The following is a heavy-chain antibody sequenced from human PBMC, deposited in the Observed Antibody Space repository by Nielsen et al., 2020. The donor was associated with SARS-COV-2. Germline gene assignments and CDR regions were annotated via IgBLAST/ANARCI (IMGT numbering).Heavy chain of an antibody. CDR1: GGSISSSSYY. CDR2: IYYSGST. CDR3: ARDGYYGSGSYAWFDP. D-gene: IGHD3-10*01. V-gene: IGHV4-39*07. Sequence: SETLSPTCPLFGGSISSSSYYWGWIRQPPGKGLEWIGSIYYSGSTYYNPSLKSRVTISVDTSKNQFSLKLSSVTAADTAVYYCARDGYYGSGSYAWFDPWGQGTLVTVSS. J-gene: IGHJ5*02.